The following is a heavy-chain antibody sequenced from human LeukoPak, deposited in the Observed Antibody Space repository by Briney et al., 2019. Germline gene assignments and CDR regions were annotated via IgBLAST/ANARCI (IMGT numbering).Heavy chain of an antibody. J-gene: IGHJ4*02. D-gene: IGHD5-18*01. V-gene: IGHV3-66*01. CDR3: ARDEGYSYGYYFDY. CDR1: GVTVSSNY. Sequence: GGSLRLSCAASGVTVSSNYMSWVRQAPGKGLEWVSVIYSGGSTYYADSVKGRFTISRDNSKNTLYLQMNSLRAEDTAVYYCARDEGYSYGYYFDYWGQGTLVTVSS. CDR2: IYSGGST.